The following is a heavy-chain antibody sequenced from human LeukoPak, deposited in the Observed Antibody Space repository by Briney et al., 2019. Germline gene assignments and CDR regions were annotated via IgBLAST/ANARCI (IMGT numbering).Heavy chain of an antibody. V-gene: IGHV3-21*01. J-gene: IGHJ3*02. CDR2: ISSSSSYI. CDR3: VRGGGPSYKYNAFDI. Sequence: PGGSLRLSCAASGFTFSSYSMNWVRQAPGKGLEWVSSISSSSSYIHYADSVKGRFTISRDNARNSLYLQMSSLRAEDTAVYYCVRGGGPSYKYNAFDIWGQGTMVTVSS. CDR1: GFTFSSYS. D-gene: IGHD2-15*01.